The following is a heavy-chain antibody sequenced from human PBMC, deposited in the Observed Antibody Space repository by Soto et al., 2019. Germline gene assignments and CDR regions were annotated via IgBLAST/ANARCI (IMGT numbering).Heavy chain of an antibody. CDR3: AKVSTMIVVVTDDAFDI. J-gene: IGHJ3*02. V-gene: IGHV3-30*18. D-gene: IGHD3-22*01. CDR2: ISYDGSNK. CDR1: GFTFSSYG. Sequence: GSLRLSCAASGFTFSSYGMHWVRQAPGKGLEWVAVISYDGSNKYYADSVKGRFTISRDNSKNTLYLQMNSLRAEDTAVYYCAKVSTMIVVVTDDAFDIWGQGTMVTVSS.